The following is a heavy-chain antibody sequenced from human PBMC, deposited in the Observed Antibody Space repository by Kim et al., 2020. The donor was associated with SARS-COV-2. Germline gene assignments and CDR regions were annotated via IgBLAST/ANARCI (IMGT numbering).Heavy chain of an antibody. V-gene: IGHV1-18*04. CDR2: ISAYNGNT. J-gene: IGHJ3*02. Sequence: ALVKVSCKASGYTFTSYGISWVRQAPGQGLEWMGWISAYNGNTNYAQKLQGIVTMTTDTSTSTAYMELRSLRSGDTAVYYCASGEHDAFDIWGQGTMVTVSS. CDR1: GYTFTSYG. D-gene: IGHD3-10*01. CDR3: ASGEHDAFDI.